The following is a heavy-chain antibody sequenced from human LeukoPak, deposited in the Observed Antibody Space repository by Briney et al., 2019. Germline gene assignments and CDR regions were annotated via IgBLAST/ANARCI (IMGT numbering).Heavy chain of an antibody. CDR1: GGSVSSYY. Sequence: PSETLSLTCTVSGGSVSSYYWSWIRQPAGKGLEWIGRIYTSGSTNYNPSLKSRVTMSVDTSKNQFSLKLSSVTAADTAVYYCARHYGEGGYVEPLDYWGQGTLVTVSS. D-gene: IGHD5-12*01. J-gene: IGHJ4*02. V-gene: IGHV4-4*07. CDR2: IYTSGST. CDR3: ARHYGEGGYVEPLDY.